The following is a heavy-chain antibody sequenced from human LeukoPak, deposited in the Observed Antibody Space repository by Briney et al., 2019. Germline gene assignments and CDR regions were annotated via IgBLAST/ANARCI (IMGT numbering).Heavy chain of an antibody. CDR3: ARQGDYDSSGYYKAWFDP. Sequence: PSETLSLTCTVSGGSISSYYWSWIRQPPGKGLEWIGYIYTSGSTNYNPSLKSRVTISVDTSKNQFSLKLSSVTAADTAVYYCARQGDYDSSGYYKAWFDPWGQGTLVTVSS. CDR1: GGSISSYY. J-gene: IGHJ5*02. V-gene: IGHV4-4*09. CDR2: IYTSGST. D-gene: IGHD3-22*01.